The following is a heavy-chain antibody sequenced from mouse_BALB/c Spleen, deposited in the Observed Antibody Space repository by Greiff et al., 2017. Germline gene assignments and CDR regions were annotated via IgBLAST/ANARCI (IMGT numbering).Heavy chain of an antibody. J-gene: IGHJ1*01. Sequence: VQLQQSGPGLVKPSQSLSLTCTVTGYSITSDYAWNWIRQFPGNKLEWMGYISYSGSTSYNPSLKSRISISRDTSKNQFFLQLNSVTTEDTATYYCVYYRYDGYFDVWGAGTTVTVSS. CDR1: GYSITSDYA. CDR2: ISYSGST. D-gene: IGHD2-14*01. V-gene: IGHV3-2*02. CDR3: VYYRYDGYFDV.